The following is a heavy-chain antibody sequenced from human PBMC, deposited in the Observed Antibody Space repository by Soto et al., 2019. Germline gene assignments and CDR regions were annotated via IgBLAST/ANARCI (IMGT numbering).Heavy chain of an antibody. CDR2: INHSGST. D-gene: IGHD6-6*01. CDR3: ARGPLRYSSSSGGFDP. V-gene: IGHV4-34*01. CDR1: GGSFSGYY. J-gene: IGHJ5*02. Sequence: SETLSLTCAVYGGSFSGYYWSWIRQPPGKGLEWIGEINHSGSTNYNPSLKSRVTISVDTSKNQFSLKLSSVTAADTAVYYCARGPLRYSSSSGGFDPWGQGTLVTVSS.